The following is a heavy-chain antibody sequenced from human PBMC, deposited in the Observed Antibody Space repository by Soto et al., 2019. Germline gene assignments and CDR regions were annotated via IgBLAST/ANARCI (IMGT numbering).Heavy chain of an antibody. J-gene: IGHJ6*02. CDR2: IWYDGSNK. Sequence: QVQLVESGGGVVQPGRSLRLSCTASGFTFSPYGMHWVRQAPGKGLEWVTVIWYDGSNKYYADSVKGRFTISRDNSKNTLYLQSNSLRADDTAVYYCARGGGSGSSFVGYYYYTLDVWGQGTTVTVSS. CDR1: GFTFSPYG. D-gene: IGHD1-26*01. V-gene: IGHV3-33*01. CDR3: ARGGGSGSSFVGYYYYTLDV.